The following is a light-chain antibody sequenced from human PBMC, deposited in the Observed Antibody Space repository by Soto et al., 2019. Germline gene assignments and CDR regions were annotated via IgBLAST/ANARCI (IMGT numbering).Light chain of an antibody. CDR2: DAS. Sequence: EIVLIQSPATLSLSQGERATLSCRASQSVNSYLAWYQQKPGQAPRLLIYDASIRATDIPARFSGSGSGTDSNLTISNLEPEHFAVYYCQQRSNWPFVYTFGQGTKLEIK. J-gene: IGKJ2*01. CDR3: QQRSNWPFVYT. CDR1: QSVNSY. V-gene: IGKV3-11*01.